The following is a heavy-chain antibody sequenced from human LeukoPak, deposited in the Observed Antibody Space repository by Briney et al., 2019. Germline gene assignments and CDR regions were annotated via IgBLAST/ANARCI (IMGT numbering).Heavy chain of an antibody. CDR2: ISWNSGSI. CDR1: GFTFDDYA. D-gene: IGHD3-10*01. J-gene: IGHJ4*02. V-gene: IGHV3-9*01. CDR3: AKAAHYYGSGSYYEYYFDY. Sequence: PGGSLRLSCAASGFTFDDYAMHWVRQAPGKGRERVSGISWNSGSIGYADSVKGRFTISRDNAKNSLYLQMNSLRAEDTAVYYCAKAAHYYGSGSYYEYYFDYWGQGTLVTVSS.